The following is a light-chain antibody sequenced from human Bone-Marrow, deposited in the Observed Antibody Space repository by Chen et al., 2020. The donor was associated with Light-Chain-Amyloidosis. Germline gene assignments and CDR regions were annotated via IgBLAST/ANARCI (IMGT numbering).Light chain of an antibody. CDR1: HSLVHSDGNTS. Sequence: VMTQSPLALSVAPGQSASISCRSSHSLVHSDGNTSLNWLQQPPGQSPRRLIWQISARDSRVPDRLSGSGSGSDFTLMFRSVEPEDVGMYYCMQGTHWRPWTYGQGTRVEI. CDR2: QIS. V-gene: IGKV2-30*02. CDR3: MQGTHWRPWT. J-gene: IGKJ1*01.